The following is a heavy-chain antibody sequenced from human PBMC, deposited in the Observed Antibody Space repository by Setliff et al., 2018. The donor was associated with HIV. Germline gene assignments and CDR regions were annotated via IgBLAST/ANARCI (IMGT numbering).Heavy chain of an antibody. CDR2: ISAYNGNT. V-gene: IGHV1-18*04. CDR3: ARVVVRGVTFIAEYFQH. D-gene: IGHD3-10*01. J-gene: IGHJ1*01. Sequence: ASVKVSCKASGYSFTDYYIHWVRQAPGQGLEWMGWISAYNGNTNYAQKLQGRVTMTTDTSTSTAYMELRSLRSDDTAVYYCARVVVRGVTFIAEYFQHWGQGTLVTVSS. CDR1: GYSFTDYY.